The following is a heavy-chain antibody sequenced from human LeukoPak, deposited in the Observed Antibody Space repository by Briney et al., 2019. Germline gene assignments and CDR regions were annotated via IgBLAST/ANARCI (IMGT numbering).Heavy chain of an antibody. D-gene: IGHD3-22*01. CDR2: INPSGGST. Sequence: GASVKVSCKASGYTFTSYYMHWVRQAPGQGLEWMGIINPSGGSTSYAQKFQGRVTMTRDMSTSTVYMELSSLRSEDTAVYYCARDPAYYYDSSGYPRGEYFDYWGQGTLVTVSS. CDR1: GYTFTSYY. CDR3: ARDPAYYYDSSGYPRGEYFDY. J-gene: IGHJ4*02. V-gene: IGHV1-46*01.